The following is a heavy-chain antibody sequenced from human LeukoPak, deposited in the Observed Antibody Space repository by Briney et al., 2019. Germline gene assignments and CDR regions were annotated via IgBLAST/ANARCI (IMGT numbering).Heavy chain of an antibody. CDR2: ISYDGSNE. CDR3: AKRAVDGLKPLFDN. CDR1: GFTFSTYV. D-gene: IGHD6-19*01. Sequence: GGSLRLSYAASGFTFSTYVMHWVRQAPGKGLEWVAAISYDGSNEYYADSVKGRFTISRDNFKNTLYLQMNSLRPEDTALYYCAKRAVDGLKPLFDNWGQGTLVTVSS. J-gene: IGHJ4*02. V-gene: IGHV3-30*18.